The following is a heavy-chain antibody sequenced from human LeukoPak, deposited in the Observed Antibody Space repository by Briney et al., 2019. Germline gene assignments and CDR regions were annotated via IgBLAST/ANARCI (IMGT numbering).Heavy chain of an antibody. D-gene: IGHD2-8*01. CDR3: AKDLAPLVVYAIFDY. CDR2: ISGSGGST. CDR1: GFTFSSYA. J-gene: IGHJ4*02. V-gene: IGHV3-23*01. Sequence: GGSLRLSCAASGFTFSSYAMSWVRQAPGKGLEWVSGISGSGGSTYYADSVKGRFTISRDNSKNTLYLQMNSLRAEDTAVYYCAKDLAPLVVYAIFDYWGQGTLVTVSS.